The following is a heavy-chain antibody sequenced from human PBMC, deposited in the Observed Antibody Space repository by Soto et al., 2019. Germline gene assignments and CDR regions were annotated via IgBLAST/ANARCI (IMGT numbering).Heavy chain of an antibody. D-gene: IGHD1-20*01. CDR1: GFTFSSYG. V-gene: IGHV3-33*01. Sequence: QVQLVESGGGVVQPGRSLRLSCAASGFTFSSYGMHWVRQAPGKGLEWVAVIWYDGSNKYYADSVKGRFTISRDNSKNRLYIKINSERPKDTVVFYCARGINWFDPGGQGPLVTVSS. CDR2: IWYDGSNK. J-gene: IGHJ5*02. CDR3: ARGINWFDP.